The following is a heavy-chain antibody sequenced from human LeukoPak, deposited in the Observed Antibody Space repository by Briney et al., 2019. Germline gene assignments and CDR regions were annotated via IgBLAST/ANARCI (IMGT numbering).Heavy chain of an antibody. Sequence: SETLSLTCTVSGGSISNYYWSWIRQPPGKGLEWIGYIYYSGSTNYNPSLKSRVTISVDTSKNQFSLKLSSVTAADTAVYYCARGRTLYHSYDYVWGGYRQTANWFDPWGQGTLVTVSS. V-gene: IGHV4-59*12. CDR1: GGSISNYY. J-gene: IGHJ5*02. CDR3: ARGRTLYHSYDYVWGGYRQTANWFDP. CDR2: IYYSGST. D-gene: IGHD3-16*02.